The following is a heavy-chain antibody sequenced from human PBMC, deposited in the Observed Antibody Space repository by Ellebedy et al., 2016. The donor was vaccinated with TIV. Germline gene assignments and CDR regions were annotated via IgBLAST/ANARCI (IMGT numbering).Heavy chain of an antibody. D-gene: IGHD3-16*01. CDR2: INSDGSST. V-gene: IGHV3-74*01. CDR1: GFTFSSYW. CDR3: ARCFINYYYGMDV. J-gene: IGHJ6*02. Sequence: HTGGSLRLXXAASGFTFSSYWMHWVRQAPGKGLVWVSRINSDGSSTSYADSVKGRFTISRDNAKNTLYLQMNSLRAEDTAVYYCARCFINYYYGMDVWGQGTTVTVSS.